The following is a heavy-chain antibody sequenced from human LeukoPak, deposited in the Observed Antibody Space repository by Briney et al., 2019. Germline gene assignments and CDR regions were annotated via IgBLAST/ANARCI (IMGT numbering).Heavy chain of an antibody. CDR1: VYTFTGYY. CDR2: INPSSGGT. J-gene: IGHJ4*02. CDR3: AREGYSSGNFDY. V-gene: IGHV1-2*02. Sequence: ASVKVSCKASVYTFTGYYMHWVRQAPGQGLEWMGWINPSSGGTNYAQKFQGRVTMTRDTSISTAYMELSRVRSDDTAVYYCAREGYSSGNFDYWGQGTLVTVSS. D-gene: IGHD6-19*01.